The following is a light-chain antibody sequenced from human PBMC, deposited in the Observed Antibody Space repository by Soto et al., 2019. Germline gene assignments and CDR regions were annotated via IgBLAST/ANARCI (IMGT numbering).Light chain of an antibody. CDR3: QQSYSTPWT. V-gene: IGKV1-39*01. CDR2: AAS. Sequence: DIQMTQSPSSLSASVGDRVTITCRASQTIVTYLNWYQQKPGNAPKLLIYAASNLQNGVPSRFSGSGSGTDFTLTISSLQPEDFATYYCQQSYSTPWTFGQGTKVDIK. CDR1: QTIVTY. J-gene: IGKJ1*01.